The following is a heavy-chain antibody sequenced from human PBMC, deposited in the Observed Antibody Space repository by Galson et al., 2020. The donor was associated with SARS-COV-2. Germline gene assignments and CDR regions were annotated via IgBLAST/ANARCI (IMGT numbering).Heavy chain of an antibody. CDR2: IWFDGTEK. Sequence: QAGGSLRLSCATSGFTFSSFGMYWVRQAPGKGLEWVAVIWFDGTEKYYAPSVKGRFAISRDNVQNTVYLQMDSLRVEDTAVYYCARALSVQLGDDTRTFDYWGQGALVTVSS. CDR3: ARALSVQLGDDTRTFDY. V-gene: IGHV3-33*01. CDR1: GFTFSSFG. J-gene: IGHJ4*02. D-gene: IGHD1-1*01.